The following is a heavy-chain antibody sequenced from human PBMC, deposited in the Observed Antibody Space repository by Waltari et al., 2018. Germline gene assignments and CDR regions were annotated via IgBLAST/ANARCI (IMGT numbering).Heavy chain of an antibody. CDR1: GFTFSSSS. CDR3: TTGGGLSQY. Sequence: EVQLVESGGGLVQPGGSLRLSCAASGFTFSSSSMHWVRQAPGKGLVGVSRINGDGSSTVYVDSVKGRFTISRDNAKNTVFLQMNGLRADDTAVYYCTTGGGLSQYWGRGTLVTVSS. D-gene: IGHD1-1*01. V-gene: IGHV3-74*01. CDR2: INGDGSST. J-gene: IGHJ4*02.